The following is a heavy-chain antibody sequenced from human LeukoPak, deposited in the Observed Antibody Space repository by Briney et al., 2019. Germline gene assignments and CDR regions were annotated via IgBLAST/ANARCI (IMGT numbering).Heavy chain of an antibody. CDR3: ASPRISGDSSGYYDTLQY. CDR2: INPNSGAT. V-gene: IGHV1-2*06. J-gene: IGHJ1*01. CDR1: GYTFTGYQ. D-gene: IGHD3-22*01. Sequence: ASVKVSCKASGYTFTGYQMHWVRQAPGQGLDWMGRINPNSGATNYAQKFQGRVTMTRDTSISTAYMELSRLRSDDTAVYYCASPRISGDSSGYYDTLQYWGQGTLVTVSS.